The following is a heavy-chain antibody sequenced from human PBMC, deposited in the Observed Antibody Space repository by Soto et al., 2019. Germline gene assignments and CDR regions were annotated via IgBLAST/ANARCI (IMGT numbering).Heavy chain of an antibody. CDR3: ARGYGDYADY. D-gene: IGHD4-17*01. V-gene: IGHV2-26*01. CDR1: GFSLSNARMG. CDR2: IFSNDEK. Sequence: QVTLKESGPVLVKPTEPLTLTCTVSGFSLSNARMGVSWIRQPPGKALEWLAHIFSNDEKSYSTSLKSRLTISKDTSKSQVVLTMTNMDPVDTATYYCARGYGDYADYWGQGTLVTVSS. J-gene: IGHJ4*02.